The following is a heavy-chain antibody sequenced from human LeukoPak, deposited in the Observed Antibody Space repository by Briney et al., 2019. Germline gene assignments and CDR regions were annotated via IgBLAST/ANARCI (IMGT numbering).Heavy chain of an antibody. V-gene: IGHV4-4*02. D-gene: IGHD1-1*01. Sequence: PSETLSLTCAVSGGSISSNNWWGWVRQPPGKGLEWIGEIYHSGSPNYNPSLKNRVTISVDKSRNHLSLNLSSVTAADTAVYYCARVNINNWHSCDYWGQGTLVTVSS. J-gene: IGHJ4*02. CDR3: ARVNINNWHSCDY. CDR2: IYHSGSP. CDR1: GGSISSNNW.